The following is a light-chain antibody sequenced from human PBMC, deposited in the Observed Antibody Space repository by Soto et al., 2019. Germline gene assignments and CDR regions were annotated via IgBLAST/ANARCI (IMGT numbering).Light chain of an antibody. CDR2: KSS. J-gene: IGKJ1*01. CDR1: QTISSW. CDR3: QHYNSYSEA. V-gene: IGKV1-5*03. Sequence: DIQMTQSPSTLSGSVGDRVTITCRASQTISSWLAWYQQKPGKAPKLLIYKSSTLKSGVPSRFSASGSGTEFTLTISSLQPDDFATYYFQHYNSYSEAFGQGTKVELK.